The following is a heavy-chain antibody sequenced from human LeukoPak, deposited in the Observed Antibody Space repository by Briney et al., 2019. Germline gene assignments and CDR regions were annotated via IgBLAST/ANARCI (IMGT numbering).Heavy chain of an antibody. CDR3: ARADSSGDHFDY. D-gene: IGHD3-22*01. J-gene: IGHJ4*02. Sequence: GGSLRLSCAASGFTFSSYSMNWVRQAPGKGLEWVSSISSSSSYIYYADSVKGRFTISRDNAKNSLYLQMNSLRAEDTAVYYCARADSSGDHFDYWGQGTLVTVSS. V-gene: IGHV3-21*01. CDR2: ISSSSSYI. CDR1: GFTFSSYS.